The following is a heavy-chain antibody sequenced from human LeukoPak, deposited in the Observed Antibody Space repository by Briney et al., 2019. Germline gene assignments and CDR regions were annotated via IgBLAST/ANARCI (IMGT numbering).Heavy chain of an antibody. CDR2: ISSRRSYI. V-gene: IGHV3-21*01. D-gene: IGHD3-3*01. Sequence: GGSLRLSCAASGFTFSSYSMNGVRQAPGKGREGVASISSRRSYIYYADSVKGRFTISRDNAKNSLYMQMNSLRAQATAVYYCARDCQYYDFCSGYSKALHYGMDVWGQGTTVTVSS. CDR1: GFTFSSYS. J-gene: IGHJ6*02. CDR3: ARDCQYYDFCSGYSKALHYGMDV.